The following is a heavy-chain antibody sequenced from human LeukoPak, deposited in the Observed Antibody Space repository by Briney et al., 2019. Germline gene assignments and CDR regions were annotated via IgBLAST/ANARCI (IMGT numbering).Heavy chain of an antibody. CDR3: AKDSRIAAAAGTVFGD. CDR2: ISPSGAST. Sequence: GASVKVSCKASGYTFTRYYMHWVRQAPGQGLEWMGIISPSGASTSYAQKFQGRVTMTRDTSTSTVYMELSSLRSEDTAVYYCAKDSRIAAAAGTVFGDWGQGTLVTISS. V-gene: IGHV1-46*01. J-gene: IGHJ4*02. D-gene: IGHD6-13*01. CDR1: GYTFTRYY.